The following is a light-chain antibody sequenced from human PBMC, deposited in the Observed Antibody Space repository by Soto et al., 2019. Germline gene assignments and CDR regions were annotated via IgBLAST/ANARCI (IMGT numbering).Light chain of an antibody. V-gene: IGLV2-14*03. Sequence: QSVLTQPASVSGSPGQSITIFCTGTDSDVGGYNYVSWYQQHPGKAPKLMIYEVINRPSGVSNRFSGSKSANTASLTISGLQAEDEADYYCSSYTSSSTLVFGGGTKLTVL. CDR3: SSYTSSSTLV. J-gene: IGLJ3*02. CDR1: DSDVGGYNY. CDR2: EVI.